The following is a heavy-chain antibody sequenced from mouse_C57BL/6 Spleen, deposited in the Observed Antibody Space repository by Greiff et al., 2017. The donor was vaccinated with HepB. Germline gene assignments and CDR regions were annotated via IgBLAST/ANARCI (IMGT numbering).Heavy chain of an antibody. CDR1: GYTFTDYY. CDR2: IYPGSGNT. Sequence: VKLMESGAELVRPGASVKLSCKASGYTFTDYYINWVKQRPGQGLEWIARIYPGSGNTYYNEKFKGKATLTAEKSSSTAYMQLSSLTSEDSAVYFCAREGYYGSSWYFDVWGTGTTVTVSS. V-gene: IGHV1-76*01. CDR3: AREGYYGSSWYFDV. D-gene: IGHD1-1*01. J-gene: IGHJ1*03.